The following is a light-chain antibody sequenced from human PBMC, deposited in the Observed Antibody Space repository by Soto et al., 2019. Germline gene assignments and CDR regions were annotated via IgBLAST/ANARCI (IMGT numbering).Light chain of an antibody. CDR3: QQYDTWPPGT. CDR2: GAS. Sequence: EIVMTQSPATLSVSPGERATLSCRASQSINTNLAWYQQKPGQAPRLLLFGASTRATGIPDRFSGSGSGTDFTLTISSLQSEDFAVYYCQQYDTWPPGTFGQGNKVEIK. CDR1: QSINTN. V-gene: IGKV3-15*01. J-gene: IGKJ1*01.